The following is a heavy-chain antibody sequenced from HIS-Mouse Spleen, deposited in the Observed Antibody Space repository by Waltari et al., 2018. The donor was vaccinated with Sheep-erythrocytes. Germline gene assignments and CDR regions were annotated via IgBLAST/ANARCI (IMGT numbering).Heavy chain of an antibody. CDR1: GFTFSSYT. J-gene: IGHJ4*02. D-gene: IGHD1-26*01. CDR2: ISSSSSYI. V-gene: IGHV3-21*01. Sequence: EVQLVESGGGLVKPGGSLRLSCAASGFTFSSYTINWVRQAQGKGLEWVSSISSSSSYIYYADSVKGRFTISRDNAKNSLYLQMNSLRAEDTAVYYCARVASGATFDYWGQGTLVTVSS. CDR3: ARVASGATFDY.